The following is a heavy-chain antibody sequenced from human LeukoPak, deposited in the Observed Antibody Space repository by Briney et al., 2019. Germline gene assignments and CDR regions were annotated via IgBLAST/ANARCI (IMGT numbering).Heavy chain of an antibody. CDR3: AREALSSGYYYYFDY. Sequence: SVKVSCKASGGTLSSYAISWVRRAPGQGLEWMGGIIPIFGTANYAQKFQGRVTITADESTSTAYMELSSLRSEDTAVYYCAREALSSGYYYYFDYWGQGTLVTVPS. D-gene: IGHD3-22*01. CDR1: GGTLSSYA. CDR2: IIPIFGTA. J-gene: IGHJ4*02. V-gene: IGHV1-69*13.